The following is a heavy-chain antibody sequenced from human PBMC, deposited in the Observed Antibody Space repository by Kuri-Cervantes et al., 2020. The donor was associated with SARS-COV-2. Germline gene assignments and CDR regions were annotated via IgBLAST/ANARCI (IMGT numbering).Heavy chain of an antibody. CDR2: ISGSGGST. Sequence: GESLKISCAASGFTFSSYAMSWVRQAPGKGLEWVSAISGSGGSTYYAESVKGRFTISRDNSKNMLFLQMNSLRAEDTAVYYCARDARWLQAFAYWGQGTLVTVSS. V-gene: IGHV3-23*01. CDR1: GFTFSSYA. J-gene: IGHJ4*02. CDR3: ARDARWLQAFAY. D-gene: IGHD5-24*01.